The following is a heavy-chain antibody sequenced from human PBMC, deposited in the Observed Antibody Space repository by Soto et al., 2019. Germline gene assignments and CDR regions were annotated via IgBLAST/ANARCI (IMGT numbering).Heavy chain of an antibody. CDR1: GYTFTNYD. V-gene: IGHV1-8*01. D-gene: IGHD3-16*01. CDR2: MNPDSGNT. J-gene: IGHJ5*02. CDR3: ARGRFRRTWLDA. Sequence: QVQLVQSGAEVKKPGASVKVSCKASGYTFTNYDIHWVRQATGQGLKWMGWMNPDSGNTGQSKQFQGRVTMTRDTSISTAYMEMSSLRSEDTAVSYCARGRFRRTWLDAWGQGTLVTVSS.